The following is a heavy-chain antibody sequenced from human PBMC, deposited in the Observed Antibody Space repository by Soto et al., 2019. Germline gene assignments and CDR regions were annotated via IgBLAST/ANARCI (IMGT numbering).Heavy chain of an antibody. Sequence: EVQLLESGGGVVQPGGSLRLSCAGSGFTFSTYAMSWVRQAPGKGLEWVSAISGSGGRTYNADSVKGRFTISRDNSKNTLYLQMNSLRAEDTAIYYCTKEIHRWLFSFDYWGQGTLVTVSS. D-gene: IGHD5-18*01. J-gene: IGHJ4*02. CDR1: GFTFSTYA. CDR3: TKEIHRWLFSFDY. CDR2: ISGSGGRT. V-gene: IGHV3-23*01.